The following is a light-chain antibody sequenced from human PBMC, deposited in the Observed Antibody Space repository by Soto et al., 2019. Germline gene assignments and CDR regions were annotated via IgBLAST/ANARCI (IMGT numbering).Light chain of an antibody. CDR1: SSDVGGYNY. Sequence: QSALTQPASVSGSPGQSITISCTGTSSDVGGYNYVSWYQQHPGKAPKLMIYEVTNRPSGVSNRFSGSESANTASLTISGLQAEDEADYYCSSYTSTSTLVFGGGTKLTVL. CDR2: EVT. CDR3: SSYTSTSTLV. V-gene: IGLV2-14*01. J-gene: IGLJ2*01.